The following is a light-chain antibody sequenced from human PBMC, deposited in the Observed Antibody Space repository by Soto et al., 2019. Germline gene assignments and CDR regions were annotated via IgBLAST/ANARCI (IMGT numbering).Light chain of an antibody. CDR2: GAS. CDR3: QQAGSSGT. V-gene: IGKV3-20*01. Sequence: EVVLKQSLATVSSFPGDRVTLSCRASQYINTRLAWYQHRPGQSPRLLIYGASNRATGIPDRFSGSGSGTDFTLTISRLEPEDFAVYYCQQAGSSGTFGQGTKVAIK. CDR1: QYINTR. J-gene: IGKJ1*01.